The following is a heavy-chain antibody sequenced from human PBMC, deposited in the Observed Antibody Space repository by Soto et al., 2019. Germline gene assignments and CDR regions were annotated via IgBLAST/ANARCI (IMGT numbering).Heavy chain of an antibody. J-gene: IGHJ4*02. CDR3: ARASFSVAGTSPYFDY. V-gene: IGHV4-59*01. Sequence: PSETLSLTCTVSGGSISSYYWSWIRQPPGKGLEWFGYIYYSGSTNYNPSLKSRVTISVDTSKNQSSLKLSSATAADTAVYYCARASFSVAGTSPYFDYWGQGTLVTVSS. D-gene: IGHD6-19*01. CDR1: GGSISSYY. CDR2: IYYSGST.